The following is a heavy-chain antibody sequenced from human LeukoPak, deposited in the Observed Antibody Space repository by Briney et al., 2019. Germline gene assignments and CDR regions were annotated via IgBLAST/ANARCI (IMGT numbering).Heavy chain of an antibody. D-gene: IGHD1-26*01. CDR3: ARAGENYYDFYY. V-gene: IGHV1-46*01. J-gene: IGHJ4*02. Sequence: ASVKGSCKASGYTFTSFYMHWVRHAPGQGLEWMGIFNPSCSSTTYAQKFQGRVTMTRDTSTSIVYMELSSLGSEDTAVYYCARAGENYYDFYYWGQGTLVTVSS. CDR2: FNPSCSST. CDR1: GYTFTSFY.